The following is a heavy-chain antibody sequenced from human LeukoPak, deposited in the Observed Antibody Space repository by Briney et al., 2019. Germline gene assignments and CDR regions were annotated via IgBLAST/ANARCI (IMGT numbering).Heavy chain of an antibody. J-gene: IGHJ5*02. CDR1: GGSFSGYY. CDR3: AREGYSSGWYVLRGTHRGPHNWFDP. CDR2: INHSGST. Sequence: SEALSLTCAVYGGSFSGYYWSWIRQPPGKGLEWIGEINHSGSTNYNPSFKSRVTISVDTSKNQFSLKLSSVTAADTAVYYCAREGYSSGWYVLRGTHRGPHNWFDPWGQGTLVTVSS. V-gene: IGHV4-34*01. D-gene: IGHD6-19*01.